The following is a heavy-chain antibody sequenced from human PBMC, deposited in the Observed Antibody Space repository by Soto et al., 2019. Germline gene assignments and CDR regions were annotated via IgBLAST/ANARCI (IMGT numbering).Heavy chain of an antibody. CDR1: GFTFSQYW. CDR3: ARSLCGFGELNLNY. CDR2: IKKDASEK. J-gene: IGHJ4*02. D-gene: IGHD3-10*01. V-gene: IGHV3-7*05. Sequence: EVQLVESGGGLVQPGGSLRLSCAASGFTFSQYWMNWVRQAPGKELEWVANIKKDASEKYYKDSVMGRFTLSKDNAKNAVYLKMSSLGVEDTAGYYWARSLCGFGELNLNYWGEGILVTVSS.